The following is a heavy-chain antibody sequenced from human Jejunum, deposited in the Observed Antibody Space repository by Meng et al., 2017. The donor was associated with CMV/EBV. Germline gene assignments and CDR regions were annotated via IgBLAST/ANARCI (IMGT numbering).Heavy chain of an antibody. CDR1: GGSLSPYY. CDR2: ISHGGIT. D-gene: IGHD1-1*01. V-gene: IGHV4-34*01. CDR3: GMERVN. Sequence: QGQSQQWGAGLLNSSEPLSLTCAAYGGSLSPYYWTWIRQIPGKGLEWIGEISHGGITNYNPSLKSRVTLLIDTSKNQFSLKLSSVTAADTAVYYCGMERVNWGQGILVTVSS. J-gene: IGHJ4*02.